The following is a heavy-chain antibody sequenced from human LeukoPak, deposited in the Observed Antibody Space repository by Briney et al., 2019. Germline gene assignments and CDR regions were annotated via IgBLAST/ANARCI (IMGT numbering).Heavy chain of an antibody. J-gene: IGHJ3*02. CDR2: IYYSGST. CDR1: GGSISIYY. V-gene: IGHV4-59*01. D-gene: IGHD3-22*01. Sequence: SETLSLTCTVSGGSISIYYWSWIRQPQGKGLEWIGYIYYSGSTNYNPSLKSRLTISVDTSTNQLSLKLSSVTAADTAVYYCARGTTMIDDAFDIWGQGTMVTVSS. CDR3: ARGTTMIDDAFDI.